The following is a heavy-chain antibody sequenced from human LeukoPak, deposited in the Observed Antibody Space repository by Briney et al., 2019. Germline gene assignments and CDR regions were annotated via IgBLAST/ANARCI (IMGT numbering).Heavy chain of an antibody. D-gene: IGHD6-6*01. CDR3: ARASGEYSSSSDLDY. CDR1: GFTFSSYS. CDR2: ISSSSSYI. J-gene: IGHJ4*02. V-gene: IGHV3-21*01. Sequence: GGSLRLSCAASGFTFSSYSMNWVRQAPGKGLQWVSSISSSSSYIYYADSVKGRFTISRDNSKNTLYLQMNSLRAEDTAVYYCARASGEYSSSSDLDYWGQGTLVTVSS.